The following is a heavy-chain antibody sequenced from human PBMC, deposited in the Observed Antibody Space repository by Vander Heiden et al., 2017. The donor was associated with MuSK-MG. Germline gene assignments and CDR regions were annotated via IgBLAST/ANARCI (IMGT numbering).Heavy chain of an antibody. Sequence: QVQLVESGGGVVQPGRSLRLSCAASESIFSSYGLHWVRQAPGKGLEWVAVIWYDGSNKYYADSVKGRFSISRDNSKNTLYLQMNSLRAEDTAVYYCARGFLGIYYMDVWGKGTTVTVSS. CDR2: IWYDGSNK. CDR3: ARGFLGIYYMDV. J-gene: IGHJ6*03. V-gene: IGHV3-33*01. CDR1: ESIFSSYG.